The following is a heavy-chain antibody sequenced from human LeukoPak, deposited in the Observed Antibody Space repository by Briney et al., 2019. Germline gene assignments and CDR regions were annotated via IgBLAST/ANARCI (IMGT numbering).Heavy chain of an antibody. CDR2: IYSDNT. J-gene: IGHJ4*02. CDR1: GFTVSSNS. V-gene: IGHV3-53*01. CDR3: AKDVIRGVIGC. Sequence: GGSLRLSCTVSGFTVSSNSMSWVRQAPGKGLEWVSFIYSDNTHYSDSVKGRFTISRDNSKNTLYLQMNSLRAEDTAVYYCAKDVIRGVIGCWGQGTLVTVSS. D-gene: IGHD3-10*01.